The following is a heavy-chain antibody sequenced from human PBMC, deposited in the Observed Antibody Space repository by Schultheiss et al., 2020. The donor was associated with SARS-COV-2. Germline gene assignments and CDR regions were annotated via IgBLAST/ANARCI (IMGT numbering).Heavy chain of an antibody. Sequence: SETLSLTCTVSGGSISSSSYYWGWIRQPPGKGLEWIGSIYYSGSTYYNPSLKSRVTMSVDTSKNQFSLKLSSVTAADTAVYYCARVDYGDLRVDYWGQGTLVTVSS. J-gene: IGHJ4*02. CDR1: GGSISSSSYY. V-gene: IGHV4-39*07. D-gene: IGHD4-17*01. CDR3: ARVDYGDLRVDY. CDR2: IYYSGST.